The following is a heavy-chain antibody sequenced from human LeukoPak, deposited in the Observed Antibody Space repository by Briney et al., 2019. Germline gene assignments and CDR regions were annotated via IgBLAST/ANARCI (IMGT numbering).Heavy chain of an antibody. V-gene: IGHV3-23*01. CDR1: GFTFSSYA. J-gene: IGHJ4*02. Sequence: GGSLRLSCAASGFTFSSYAMSWVRQAPGKGLEWVSAISGSGGSTYYADSVKGRFTISRDNSKNTLYLQMNSLRAEATAVYYCAKDINWGVFYYFDYWGQGTLVTVSS. CDR2: ISGSGGST. CDR3: AKDINWGVFYYFDY. D-gene: IGHD3-16*01.